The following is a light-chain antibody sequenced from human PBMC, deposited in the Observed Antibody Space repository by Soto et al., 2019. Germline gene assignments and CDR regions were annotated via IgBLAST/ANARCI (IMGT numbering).Light chain of an antibody. CDR3: AAWDDSLNGLV. J-gene: IGLJ1*01. V-gene: IGLV1-44*01. CDR1: SSNIGSNT. Sequence: QSVLTQPPSASGTPGQRVTISCSGSSSNIGSNTVNWYQQLPGTAPKLLIYNNNQRPSGGPDRFSCSKSGTSASLAISGRQSEDDADYYCAAWDDSLNGLVFGTGTKLTVL. CDR2: NNN.